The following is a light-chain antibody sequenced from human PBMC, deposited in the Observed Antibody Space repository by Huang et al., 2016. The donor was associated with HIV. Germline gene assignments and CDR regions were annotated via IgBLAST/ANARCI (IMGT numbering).Light chain of an antibody. CDR3: QQRSNWPPWT. CDR2: DAS. J-gene: IGKJ1*01. Sequence: EIVLTQSPATLPLSPGERATLSCRASQSVSAYLAWYQQKPGQAPRLLINDASTMATGVPPRFSSSRSGTAFTLTTSSRVPEDFAVYYCQQRSNWPPWTFGQGTKVEIK. CDR1: QSVSAY. V-gene: IGKV3-11*01.